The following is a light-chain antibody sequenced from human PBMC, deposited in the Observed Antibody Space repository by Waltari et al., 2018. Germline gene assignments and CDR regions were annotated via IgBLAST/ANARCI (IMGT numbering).Light chain of an antibody. J-gene: IGLJ2*01. Sequence: QSALTQPASVSGSPGQSITISCTGTRSDVGSYNVVSWYQQHPGKGPKLMIYEVSKRPSGVSNRFSGSKSGNTASLTISGLQAEDEADYYCCSYAGITTYVVFGGGTKLTVL. CDR1: RSDVGSYNV. CDR2: EVS. V-gene: IGLV2-23*02. CDR3: CSYAGITTYVV.